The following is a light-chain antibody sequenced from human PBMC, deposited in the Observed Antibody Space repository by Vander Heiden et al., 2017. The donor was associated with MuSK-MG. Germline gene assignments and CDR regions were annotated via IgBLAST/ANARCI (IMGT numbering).Light chain of an antibody. J-gene: IGKJ2*01. CDR2: DAS. CDR1: RSMSGW. V-gene: IGKV1-5*01. Sequence: DIQMTQSPSTLSASVGDRVTLTCRASRSMSGWLAWYQQKPGKAPKLLIYDASSLESGVPSRFSDSGSGTEFTLTISGLQPDDFATYYCQQYNDYPYTFGQGTKLEIK. CDR3: QQYNDYPYT.